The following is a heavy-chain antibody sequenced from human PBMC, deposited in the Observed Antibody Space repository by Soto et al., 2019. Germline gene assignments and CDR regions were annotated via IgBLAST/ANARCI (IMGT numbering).Heavy chain of an antibody. V-gene: IGHV3-7*05. CDR2: IKQDGSEI. Sequence: EVQLVESGGGLVQPGGSLRLSCVASGFTFSNYWMSWVRQAPGKGLEWVANIKQDGSEIYYVDSVKGRFTISRDNARNSLLLQMNSLRAADTAVYYCARVRTVNYYGMDVWGQGTTVTVSS. J-gene: IGHJ6*02. CDR1: GFTFSNYW. CDR3: ARVRTVNYYGMDV.